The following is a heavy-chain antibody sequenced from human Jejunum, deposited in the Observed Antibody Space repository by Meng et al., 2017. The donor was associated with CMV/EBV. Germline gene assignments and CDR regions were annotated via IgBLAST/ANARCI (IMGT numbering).Heavy chain of an antibody. J-gene: IGHJ4*02. Sequence: QVQLVQSGSELKKPGASVKASCKASGYTFTRYPMNWVRQAPGQGLEWMGWISTNTGNPTYAQGFTGRFVFSVDTSVSTAYLQISSLKAEDTAVYYCGTLKYTSGFYGPAYWGQGAPVTVSS. CDR2: ISTNTGNP. CDR3: GTLKYTSGFYGPAY. V-gene: IGHV7-4-1*02. CDR1: GYTFTRYP. D-gene: IGHD6-19*01.